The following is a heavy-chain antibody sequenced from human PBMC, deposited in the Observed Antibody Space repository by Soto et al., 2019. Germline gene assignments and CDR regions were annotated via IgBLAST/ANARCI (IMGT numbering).Heavy chain of an antibody. CDR3: ARGGVYWNAGSCPYNWFDP. CDR1: GYTFTSYG. Sequence: QVQLVQSGAEVKKPGASVKVSCKTSGYTFTSYGITWVRQAPGQGLEWMGWISPYNGNTNYAQNLQGRVSMTTDTSTSTAYMELRSLRSDDTAVYYCARGGVYWNAGSCPYNWFDPWGQGTLVTVSS. D-gene: IGHD2-15*01. J-gene: IGHJ5*02. CDR2: ISPYNGNT. V-gene: IGHV1-18*01.